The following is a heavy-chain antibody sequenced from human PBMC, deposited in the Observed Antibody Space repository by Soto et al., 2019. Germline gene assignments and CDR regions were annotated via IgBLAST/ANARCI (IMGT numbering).Heavy chain of an antibody. CDR2: ISYDGSNK. V-gene: IGHV3-30-3*01. CDR3: ASSSYDYGSPLGY. CDR1: GFTFSSYA. D-gene: IGHD4-17*01. Sequence: PGGSLRLSCAASGFTFSSYAMHWVRQAPGKGLEWVAVISYDGSNKYCADSVKGRFTISRDNSKNTLYLQMNSLRAEDTAVYYCASSSYDYGSPLGYWGQGTLVTVSS. J-gene: IGHJ4*02.